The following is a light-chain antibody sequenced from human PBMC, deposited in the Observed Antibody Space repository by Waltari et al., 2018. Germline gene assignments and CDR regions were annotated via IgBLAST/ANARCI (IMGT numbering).Light chain of an antibody. V-gene: IGKV3-15*01. Sequence: EIVMTRSPATLSVSPGERATLSCRASQSVSSNVAWYQQKRGQAPRRLIYAASTRAPGIPARFSGSGSGTEFTLTISSLQSEDFAVYYCQQYNYWPPYTFGQGTKLAIK. CDR2: AAS. CDR1: QSVSSN. CDR3: QQYNYWPPYT. J-gene: IGKJ2*01.